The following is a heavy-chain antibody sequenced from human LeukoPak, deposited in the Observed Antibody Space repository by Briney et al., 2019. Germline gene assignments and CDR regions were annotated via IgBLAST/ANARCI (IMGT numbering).Heavy chain of an antibody. D-gene: IGHD5-18*01. CDR2: ISYDGSLK. V-gene: IGHV3-30*18. CDR3: AKVSLEKQLWLPFDY. Sequence: GGSLRLSCAASGFTFSSYWMHWVRQAPGKGLEWMTSISYDGSLKYYADSVRGRFTISRDNSKNTLYLQMNSLRTEDTAVYYCAKVSLEKQLWLPFDYWGQGTLVTVSS. J-gene: IGHJ4*02. CDR1: GFTFSSYW.